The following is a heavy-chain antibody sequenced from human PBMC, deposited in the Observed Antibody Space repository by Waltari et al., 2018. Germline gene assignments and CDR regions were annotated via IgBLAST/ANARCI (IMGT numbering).Heavy chain of an antibody. CDR1: GFTFSSYS. J-gene: IGHJ4*02. Sequence: EVQLVESGGGLVKPGGSLRLSCAASGFTFSSYSMNWVRQAPGKGLEWVSSISSSSSYIYYADSVKVRFTISRDNAKNSLYLQMNSLRAEDTAVYYCARDFLQQLVPDYWGQGTLVTVSS. D-gene: IGHD6-13*01. CDR3: ARDFLQQLVPDY. V-gene: IGHV3-21*01. CDR2: ISSSSSYI.